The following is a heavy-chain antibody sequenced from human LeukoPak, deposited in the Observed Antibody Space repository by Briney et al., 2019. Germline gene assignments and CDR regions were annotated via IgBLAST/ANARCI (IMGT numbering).Heavy chain of an antibody. CDR3: ARGSPSSAWYWYAEH. V-gene: IGHV3-30*09. CDR1: GFTFSSYA. D-gene: IGHD2-8*02. Sequence: GGSLRLSCAASGFTFSSYAMHWVRQAPGKGLEWVAVISYDGSNKYYVDSVEGRFVISRDDSKNTLYMHLNSLRSEGTAVYYCARGSPSSAWYWYAEHWGQGTLVSVSA. CDR2: ISYDGSNK. J-gene: IGHJ4*02.